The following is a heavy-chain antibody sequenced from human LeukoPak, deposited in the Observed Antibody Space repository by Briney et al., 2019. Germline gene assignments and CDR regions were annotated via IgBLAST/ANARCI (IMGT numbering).Heavy chain of an antibody. CDR2: IYYSGRT. D-gene: IGHD3-10*01. J-gene: IGHJ4*02. CDR1: GGSISSSDYY. V-gene: IGHV4-30-4*01. CDR3: ARAVKTYYGSGSYYFDY. Sequence: SQTLSLTCTVSGGSISSSDYYWSWFRQHPGKGLEWIGYIYYSGRTYYNPSLRSRVTISVDTSKKQFFLRLSSVAAADTAVYYCARAVKTYYGSGSYYFDYWGQGTLVSISS.